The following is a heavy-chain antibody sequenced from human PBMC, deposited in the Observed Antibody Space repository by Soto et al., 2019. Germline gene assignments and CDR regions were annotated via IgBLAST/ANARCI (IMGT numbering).Heavy chain of an antibody. CDR3: ARVSGENVYWSGYNGIYYDMDV. CDR1: GFIFSTYW. Sequence: GGSLRRSCAAPGFIFSTYWMTWVRQAPGQGLEWVANIQQDGSEKTYVDSVKGRFTISRDNAKNSLYLQMNSLRVEDTAVYYCARVSGENVYWSGYNGIYYDMDVWGQGTTVTVSS. CDR2: IQQDGSEK. J-gene: IGHJ6*02. V-gene: IGHV3-7*01. D-gene: IGHD3-3*01.